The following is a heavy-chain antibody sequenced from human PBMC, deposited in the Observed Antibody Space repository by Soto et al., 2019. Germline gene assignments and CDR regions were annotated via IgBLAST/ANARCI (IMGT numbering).Heavy chain of an antibody. V-gene: IGHV4-4*02. CDR3: ARGPPLYYYGSGSSRYYYYMDV. CDR2: IYHSGST. Sequence: SETLSLTCAVSSGSISSSNWWSWVRQPPGKGLEWIGEIYHSGSTNYNPSLKSRVTISVDKSKNQFSLKLSSVTAADTAVYYCARGPPLYYYGSGSSRYYYYMDVWGKGTTVTVSS. D-gene: IGHD3-10*01. CDR1: SGSISSSNW. J-gene: IGHJ6*03.